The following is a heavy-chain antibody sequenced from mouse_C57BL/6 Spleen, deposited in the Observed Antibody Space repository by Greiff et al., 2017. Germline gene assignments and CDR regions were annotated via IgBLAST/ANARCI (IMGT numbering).Heavy chain of an antibody. Sequence: VQVVESGPGLVAPSQSLSITCTVSGFSLTSYAISWVRQPPGKGLEWLGVIWTGGGTNYNSALKSRLNIRKDNSKSQVFLKMNSLQTDDTARYYCASGRGAMDYWGQGTSVTVSS. CDR2: IWTGGGT. D-gene: IGHD1-1*02. J-gene: IGHJ4*01. V-gene: IGHV2-9-1*01. CDR3: ASGRGAMDY. CDR1: GFSLTSYA.